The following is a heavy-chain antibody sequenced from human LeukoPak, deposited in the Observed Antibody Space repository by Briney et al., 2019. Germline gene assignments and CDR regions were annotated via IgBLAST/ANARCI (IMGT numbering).Heavy chain of an antibody. CDR1: GYTFTSYD. D-gene: IGHD3-10*01. J-gene: IGHJ5*02. Sequence: ASVKVSCKASGYTFTSYDINWVRQATGQGLEWMGWMNPNSGNTGYAQKFQGRVTMTRNTSISTAYMELSSLRSEDTAVYYCARENYYGSGSYYIPYNWFDPWGQGTLVTVSS. V-gene: IGHV1-8*01. CDR3: ARENYYGSGSYYIPYNWFDP. CDR2: MNPNSGNT.